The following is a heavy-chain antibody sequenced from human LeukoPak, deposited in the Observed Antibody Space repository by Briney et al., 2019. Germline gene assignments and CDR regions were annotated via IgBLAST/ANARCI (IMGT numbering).Heavy chain of an antibody. V-gene: IGHV3-30*02. J-gene: IGHJ4*02. CDR3: VKNNLPDF. Sequence: PGRSLRPSCGAAGFTFSNYCMLWVRHAPGKWLGWVAFMRIDGSNKIYADSVKGRLTISRDNSKNTLYMHINRLRPADPAVYYCVKNNLPDFWGQGTLVIVSS. D-gene: IGHD1-14*01. CDR1: GFTFSNYC. CDR2: MRIDGSNK.